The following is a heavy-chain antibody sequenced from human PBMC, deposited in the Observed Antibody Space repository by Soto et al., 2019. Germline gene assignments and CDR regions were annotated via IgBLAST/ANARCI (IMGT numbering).Heavy chain of an antibody. D-gene: IGHD6-6*01. Sequence: PGGSLRLSCTASGFTFGDYAMSWFRQAPGKGLEWVGFIRSKAYGGTTEYSPSFQGQVTISADKSISTAYLQWSSLKASDTAMYYCARRPYSSSSRWFDPWGQGTLVTVSS. CDR3: ARRPYSSSSRWFDP. CDR2: IRSKAYGGTT. J-gene: IGHJ5*02. V-gene: IGHV3-49*01. CDR1: GFTFGDYA.